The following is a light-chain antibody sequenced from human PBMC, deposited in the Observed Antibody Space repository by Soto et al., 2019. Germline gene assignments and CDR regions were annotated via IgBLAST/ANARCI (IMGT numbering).Light chain of an antibody. J-gene: IGLJ2*01. CDR2: ESS. CDR1: SNDFGNYNL. Sequence: QSALPQPASVSGSRGQSITMSCTGTSNDFGNYNLVSWYQQHPGKAPKLVIFESSRRPSGISDRFSGSRSGNTASLTVSELQADDEADYYCCSYVGSSAFEFGGGTKLTVL. V-gene: IGLV2-23*03. CDR3: CSYVGSSAFE.